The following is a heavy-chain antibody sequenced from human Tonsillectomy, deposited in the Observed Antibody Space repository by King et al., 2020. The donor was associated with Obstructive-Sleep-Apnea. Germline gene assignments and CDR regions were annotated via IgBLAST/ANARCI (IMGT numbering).Heavy chain of an antibody. CDR2: VYHSGST. V-gene: IGHV4-38-2*02. Sequence: QLQESGPGLVKPSETLSLTCSVSGSSISSGYYWVWIRQPPGKGLEWIGSVYHSGSTYYNPSLKSRVTISIDTSKNQFSLKLSSVTAADTAVYYCARDRNYDYVWGSLIWGQGTLVTVSS. D-gene: IGHD3-16*01. J-gene: IGHJ4*02. CDR1: GSSISSGYY. CDR3: ARDRNYDYVWGSLI.